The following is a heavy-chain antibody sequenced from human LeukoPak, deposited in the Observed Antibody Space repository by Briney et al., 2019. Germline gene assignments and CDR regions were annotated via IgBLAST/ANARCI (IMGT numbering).Heavy chain of an antibody. CDR1: GCTFTSYG. Sequence: ASVKVSCKASGCTFTSYGISWVRQAPGQGLEWMGWISAYNGNTNYAQKLQGRVTMTTDTSTSTAYMELRSLRSDDTAVYYCARVRYNWNVAYYYYYYMDVWGKGTTVTVSS. V-gene: IGHV1-18*01. J-gene: IGHJ6*03. D-gene: IGHD1-1*01. CDR3: ARVRYNWNVAYYYYYYMDV. CDR2: ISAYNGNT.